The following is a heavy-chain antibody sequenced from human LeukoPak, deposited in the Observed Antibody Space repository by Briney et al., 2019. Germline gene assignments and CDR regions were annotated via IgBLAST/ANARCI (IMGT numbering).Heavy chain of an antibody. V-gene: IGHV3-48*04. CDR2: ISSTTNIR. CDR3: TRDVGFRFDP. J-gene: IGHJ5*02. Sequence: PGGSLRLSCAASGFTFSTYGMNWVRQAPGKGLEWVSYISSTTNIRYYADSVKGRFTISRDNAKNSLYLQMHSLRAEDTALYYCTRDVGFRFDPWGQGTLVTVSS. D-gene: IGHD2-15*01. CDR1: GFTFSTYG.